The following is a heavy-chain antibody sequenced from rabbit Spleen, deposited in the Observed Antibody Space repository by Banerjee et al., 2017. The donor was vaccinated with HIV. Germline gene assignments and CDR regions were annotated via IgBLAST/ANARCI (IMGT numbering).Heavy chain of an antibody. CDR2: IVGSNSGFT. V-gene: IGHV1S45*01. CDR3: ARDTGSSFSSYGMDL. D-gene: IGHD8-1*01. J-gene: IGHJ6*01. Sequence: QEQLKETGGGLVQPGGSLTLSCKASAIDLIRNAMSWVRQAPGKGLEWIACIVGSNSGFTYSATWAKGRFTCSKTSSTTVTLQMTSLTVADTATYFCARDTGSSFSSYGMDLWGPGTLVTVS. CDR1: AIDLIRNA.